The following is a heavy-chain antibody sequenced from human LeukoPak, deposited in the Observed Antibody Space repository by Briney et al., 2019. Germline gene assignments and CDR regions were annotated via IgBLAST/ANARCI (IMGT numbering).Heavy chain of an antibody. J-gene: IGHJ4*02. CDR2: IYYSGST. V-gene: IGHV4-39*01. CDR1: GFTFSSYW. CDR3: ARHYDDYLSFDY. D-gene: IGHD2/OR15-2a*01. Sequence: GSLRLSCAASGFTFSSYWMSWVRQPPGKGLEWIGSIYYSGSTYYNPSLKSRVTISVDTSKNQFSLKLSSVTAADTAVYYCARHYDDYLSFDYWGQGTLVTVSS.